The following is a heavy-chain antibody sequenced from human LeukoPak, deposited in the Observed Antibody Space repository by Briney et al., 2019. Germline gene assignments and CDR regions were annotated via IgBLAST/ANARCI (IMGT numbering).Heavy chain of an antibody. V-gene: IGHV4-31*03. CDR2: IYYSGST. CDR1: GGSISSGGYY. CDR3: ARDGGNYYGLDV. Sequence: SETLSLTCTVSGGSISSGGYYWSWIRQRPGKGLEWIGYIYYSGSTYYNPSLKSRVTISVDTSKNQFSLKLSSVTAADTAVYYCARDGGNYYGLDVWGQGTTVTVSS. D-gene: IGHD1-14*01. J-gene: IGHJ6*02.